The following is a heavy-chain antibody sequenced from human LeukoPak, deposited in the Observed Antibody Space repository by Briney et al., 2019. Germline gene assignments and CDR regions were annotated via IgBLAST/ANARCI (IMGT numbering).Heavy chain of an antibody. V-gene: IGHV1-8*01. Sequence: ASVKVSCKASGYTFTSYDINWVRQATGQGLEWVGWMNPNSGNTGYAQKFQGRVTMTRNTSISTAYMELSSLRSEDTAVYYCARRIQDSSGWFHYYYYGMDVWGQGTTVTVSS. CDR1: GYTFTSYD. D-gene: IGHD6-19*01. J-gene: IGHJ6*02. CDR3: ARRIQDSSGWFHYYYYGMDV. CDR2: MNPNSGNT.